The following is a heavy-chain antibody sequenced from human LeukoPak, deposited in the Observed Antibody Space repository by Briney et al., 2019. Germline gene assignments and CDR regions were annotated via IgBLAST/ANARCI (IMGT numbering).Heavy chain of an antibody. CDR1: GFSFSKSS. CDR3: VGGIGWLPDY. CDR2: ISIGSSPYT. Sequence: GGSLRLSCAASGFSFSKSSMLWFRQAPGKGLEWVSSISIGSSPYTYYADSLKGRFTISRDNGENSLYLQMNSLRVEDTGVYYCVGGIGWLPDYWGQGTLVTVSS. V-gene: IGHV3-21*01. D-gene: IGHD6-19*01. J-gene: IGHJ4*02.